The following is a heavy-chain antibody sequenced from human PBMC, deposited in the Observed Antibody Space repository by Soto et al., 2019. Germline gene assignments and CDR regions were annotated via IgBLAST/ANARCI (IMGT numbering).Heavy chain of an antibody. CDR1: GFTFSSYG. D-gene: IGHD4-17*01. J-gene: IGHJ6*02. CDR3: AKDHPYGDYGVDGMDV. CDR2: ISYDGSNK. Sequence: GGSLRLSCAASGFTFSSYGMHWVCQAPGKGLEWVAIISYDGSNKYYTDSVKGRFTISRDNSKNTLYLQMNSLRAEDTAVYYCAKDHPYGDYGVDGMDVWGQGTTVTVSS. V-gene: IGHV3-30*18.